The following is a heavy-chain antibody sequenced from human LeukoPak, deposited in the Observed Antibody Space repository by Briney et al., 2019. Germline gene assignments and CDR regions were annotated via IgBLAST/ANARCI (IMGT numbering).Heavy chain of an antibody. CDR1: GFSLSTSGVG. D-gene: IGHD5-12*01. Sequence: KKSGPTLVKPTQTLTLTCTFSGFSLSTSGVGVGWIRQPPGKALEWLALIYWDDDKRYSPSLKSRLTITKDTSKNQVVLTMTNMDPVDTATYYCAHTYIVATINPPKGDAFDIWGQGTMVTVSS. J-gene: IGHJ3*02. V-gene: IGHV2-5*02. CDR2: IYWDDDK. CDR3: AHTYIVATINPPKGDAFDI.